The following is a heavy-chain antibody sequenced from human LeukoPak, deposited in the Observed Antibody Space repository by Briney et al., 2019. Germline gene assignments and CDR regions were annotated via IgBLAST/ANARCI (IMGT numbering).Heavy chain of an antibody. CDR2: IYYSGRT. V-gene: IGHV4-39*01. Sequence: SEALSLTCTVSGGSLSSSSYYWGWLRQPPGQGLEGLGSIYYSGRTYYNPSLKSRVTISVNTSKNQFSLKLGSVTAADTAVYYCARHHPLSHDAFDIWGKGTTVTVSS. CDR3: ARHHPLSHDAFDI. CDR1: GGSLSSSSYY. J-gene: IGHJ3*02.